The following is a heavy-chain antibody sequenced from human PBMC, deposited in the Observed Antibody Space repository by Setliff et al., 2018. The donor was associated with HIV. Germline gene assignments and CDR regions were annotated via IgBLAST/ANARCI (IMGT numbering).Heavy chain of an antibody. Sequence: PSETLSLTCTVSGGSISSGSYYWSWIRQPPGKGLEWIGEINHSGSTNYNPSLKSRVTISVDASKNHFSLKVSSVTAADTAVYYCARGPRITLIEVVTSDYYYGMDVWGQGTTVTVSS. V-gene: IGHV4-39*02. D-gene: IGHD3-22*01. CDR1: GGSISSGSYY. CDR3: ARGPRITLIEVVTSDYYYGMDV. CDR2: INHSGST. J-gene: IGHJ6*02.